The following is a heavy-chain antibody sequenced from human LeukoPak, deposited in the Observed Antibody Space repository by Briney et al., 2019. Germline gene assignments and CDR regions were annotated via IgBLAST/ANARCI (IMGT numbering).Heavy chain of an antibody. CDR3: TKESATGSRYSFDY. D-gene: IGHD2-15*01. Sequence: GTSLRLSCAASGFTFSSHGIHWVRQAPGKGLEWVAVVSSDGGTTYYADSVKGRFTISRDNSKNTLYLQMNRLRGEDTAIYYCTKESATGSRYSFDYWGQGTLVTVSS. V-gene: IGHV3-30*18. J-gene: IGHJ4*02. CDR2: VSSDGGTT. CDR1: GFTFSSHG.